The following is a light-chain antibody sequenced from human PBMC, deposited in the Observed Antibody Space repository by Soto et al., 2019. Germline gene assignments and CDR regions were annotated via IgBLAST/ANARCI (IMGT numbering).Light chain of an antibody. J-gene: IGLJ3*02. CDR2: RDN. CDR3: AAWDASLSGRV. Sequence: QSVMTQPPSVSAAPGQRVTISCSGSSSNIGGNSVSWYQQLPGTAPKLLIYRDNQRPPGVPDRFSGSKSGTSASLAISGLRSEDEADYYCAAWDASLSGRVFGGGTKLTVL. V-gene: IGLV1-47*01. CDR1: SSNIGGNS.